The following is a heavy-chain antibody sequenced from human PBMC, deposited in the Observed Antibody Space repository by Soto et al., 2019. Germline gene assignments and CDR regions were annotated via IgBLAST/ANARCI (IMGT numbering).Heavy chain of an antibody. J-gene: IGHJ3*02. CDR1: GFTLTRYW. CDR2: ITSDGSST. V-gene: IGHV3-74*01. CDR3: ARDCSGGSCRNAFDI. D-gene: IGHD2-15*01. Sequence: GGSLRLSCAASGFTLTRYWMHWVRQAPGKGLVWVSRITSDGSSTSYADSVKGRFTFSRENAKNTLYLQMNSLRAEDTAVYYCARDCSGGSCRNAFDIWGQGTMVTVS.